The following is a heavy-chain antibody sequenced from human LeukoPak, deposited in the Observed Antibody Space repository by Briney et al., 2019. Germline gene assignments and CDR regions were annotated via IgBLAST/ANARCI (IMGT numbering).Heavy chain of an antibody. Sequence: ETLSLTCTVSGGSISSGGYYMSWVRQAPGKGLEWVSVIYSGGSTYYADSVKGRFTISRDNSKNTLYLQMNSLRAEDTAVYYCAFHPLYYYGSGSFEAVFDYWGQGTLVTVSS. CDR1: GGSISSGGYY. CDR3: AFHPLYYYGSGSFEAVFDY. J-gene: IGHJ4*02. V-gene: IGHV3-53*01. D-gene: IGHD3-10*01. CDR2: IYSGGST.